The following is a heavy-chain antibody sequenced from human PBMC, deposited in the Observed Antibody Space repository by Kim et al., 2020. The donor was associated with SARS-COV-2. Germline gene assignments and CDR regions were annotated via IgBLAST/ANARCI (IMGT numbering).Heavy chain of an antibody. CDR2: IIPIFGTA. CDR1: GGTFSSYA. D-gene: IGHD3-10*01. J-gene: IGHJ6*02. V-gene: IGHV1-69*13. CDR3: ARAHYGSGNRYYYYGMDV. Sequence: SVKVSCKASGGTFSSYAISWVRQAPGQGLEWMGGIIPIFGTANYAQKFQGRVTITADESTSTAYMELSSLRSEDTAVYYCARAHYGSGNRYYYYGMDVWGQGTTVTVSS.